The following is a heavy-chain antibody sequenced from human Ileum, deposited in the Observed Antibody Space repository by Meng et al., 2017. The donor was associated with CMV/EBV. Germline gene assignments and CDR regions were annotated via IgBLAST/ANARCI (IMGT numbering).Heavy chain of an antibody. D-gene: IGHD2-15*01. V-gene: IGHV3-30*02. CDR2: IRHVASDK. Sequence: GGSLRLSCTASGFTFSDYGMHWVRQTPGTGLEWVTYIRHVASDKYYADSVKGRFTISRDNSKNTVYLQMNSLRPDDTAVYYCAKDIGTWTRGYYFDYWGQG. J-gene: IGHJ4*02. CDR1: GFTFSDYG. CDR3: AKDIGTWTRGYYFDY.